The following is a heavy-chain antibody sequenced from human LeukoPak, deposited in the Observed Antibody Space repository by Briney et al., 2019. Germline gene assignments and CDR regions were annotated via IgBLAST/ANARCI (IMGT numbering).Heavy chain of an antibody. CDR3: ATADYGGYYYYGMDV. J-gene: IGHJ6*02. V-gene: IGHV3-53*01. CDR2: IYSGGST. CDR1: GFTVSSNY. D-gene: IGHD4-23*01. Sequence: GGSLRLSCAASGFTVSSNYMSWVRQAPGKGLEWVSVIYSGGSTYYADSVKGRFTISRDNSKNTLYLQMNSLRAEDTAVYYCATADYGGYYYYGMDVWGQGTTVTVSS.